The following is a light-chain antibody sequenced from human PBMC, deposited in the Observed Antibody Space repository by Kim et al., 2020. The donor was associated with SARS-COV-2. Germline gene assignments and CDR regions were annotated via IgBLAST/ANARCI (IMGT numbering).Light chain of an antibody. V-gene: IGKV1-5*01. CDR2: DVS. J-gene: IGKJ1*01. Sequence: GDRVTITCRASQSIYAWLAWYQQKPGKAPKLLIYDVSNLERGVPSRFSGSRSGTEFTLTISSLQPEDFATYYCQQYDLYPWTFGQGTKVDIK. CDR3: QQYDLYPWT. CDR1: QSIYAW.